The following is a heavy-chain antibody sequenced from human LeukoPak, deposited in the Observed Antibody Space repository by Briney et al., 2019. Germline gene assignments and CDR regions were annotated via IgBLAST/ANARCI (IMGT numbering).Heavy chain of an antibody. CDR3: ARDPNYHYEASGYTLGF. CDR1: GYIFTGYH. CDR2: INPNSGGT. Sequence: ASVKVSCKASGYIFTGYHMHWVRQAPGQGLEWMGWINPNSGGTSYAQKFQGRVTMTRDTSISTAYMELSRLTSDDTAVYYCARDPNYHYEASGYTLGFWGQGTLVTVSS. D-gene: IGHD3-22*01. J-gene: IGHJ4*02. V-gene: IGHV1-2*02.